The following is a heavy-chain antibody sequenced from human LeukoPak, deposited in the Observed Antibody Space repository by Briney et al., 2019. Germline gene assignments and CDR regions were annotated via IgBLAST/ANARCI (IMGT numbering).Heavy chain of an antibody. D-gene: IGHD2-2*02. J-gene: IGHJ5*02. CDR2: ISGSGGST. CDR1: GFTFNSYS. Sequence: GSLKLSCAASGFTFNSYSIGWVRQAPGKGLGLVSAISGSGGSTYYADSVKGRFTISRDNSKNTLYLQMNSLRAEDTAVYYCAKDWVPAAIRGWFDPWGQGTLVTVSS. V-gene: IGHV3-23*01. CDR3: AKDWVPAAIRGWFDP.